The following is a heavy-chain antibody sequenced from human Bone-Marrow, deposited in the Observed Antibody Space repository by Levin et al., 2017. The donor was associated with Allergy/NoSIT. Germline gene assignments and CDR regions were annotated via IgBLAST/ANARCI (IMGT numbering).Heavy chain of an antibody. D-gene: IGHD3-22*01. J-gene: IGHJ4*02. CDR1: GYTFTGYF. CDR3: ARETPREGSHFYDN. V-gene: IGHV1-2*02. CDR2: INPNSGGT. Sequence: ASVKVSCKASGYTFTGYFMHWVRQAPGQGLEWMGWINPNSGGTNYAQKFQGRVTMTRDTSISTAYMELSSLRSDDTAVYYCARETPREGSHFYDNWGQGTPVTVSS.